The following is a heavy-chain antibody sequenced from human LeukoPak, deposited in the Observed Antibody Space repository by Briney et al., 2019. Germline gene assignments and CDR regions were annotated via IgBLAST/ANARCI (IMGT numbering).Heavy chain of an antibody. CDR2: ISGSGDTT. J-gene: IGHJ3*02. D-gene: IGHD3-10*01. Sequence: GGSLRLSCAASGFXFSSYAMSWVRQAPGKGLESVSTISGSGDTTYYADSVKGRFTISRDNSKNTLYLQMNSLRAEDTAVYYCAKGDKGDDAFDIWGQGTMVTVSS. CDR3: AKGDKGDDAFDI. CDR1: GFXFSSYA. V-gene: IGHV3-23*01.